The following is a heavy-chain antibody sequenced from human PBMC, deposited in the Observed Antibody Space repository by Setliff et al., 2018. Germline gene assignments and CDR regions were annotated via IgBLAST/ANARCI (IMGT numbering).Heavy chain of an antibody. CDR2: ISSSSAYI. Sequence: GGSLRLSCAASGLIFTSYSMNWVRQAPGKGLEWVSSISSSSAYIYYADSVKGRFTISRDNSQNTLSLQMNSLRAEDTAVYYCSTKGVPGTGGQGTRVTVSS. J-gene: IGHJ4*02. D-gene: IGHD1-1*01. CDR3: STKGVPGT. CDR1: GLIFTSYS. V-gene: IGHV3-21*04.